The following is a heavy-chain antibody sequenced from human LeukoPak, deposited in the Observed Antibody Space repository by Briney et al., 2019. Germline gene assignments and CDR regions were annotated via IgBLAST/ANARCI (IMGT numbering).Heavy chain of an antibody. D-gene: IGHD3-16*01. CDR2: IYYSGST. CDR3: ARDSSLGGFYYMDV. J-gene: IGHJ6*03. V-gene: IGHV4-59*01. CDR1: GGSISSYY. Sequence: SETLSLTCTVSGGSISSYYWSWIRQPPGKGLEWIGYIYYSGSTDYNPSLKSRVTISVDTSKNQFSLNVRSVTAADTAVYYCARDSSLGGFYYMDVWGKGTTVTVSS.